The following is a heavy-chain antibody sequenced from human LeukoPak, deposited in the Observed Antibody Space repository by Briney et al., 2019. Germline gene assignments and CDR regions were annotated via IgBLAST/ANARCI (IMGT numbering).Heavy chain of an antibody. CDR2: MNPNSGGT. CDR1: GYTYTYYY. Sequence: ASVSVSFKPSGYTYTYYYMHWVRQAPGQGLEWMGWMNPNSGGTNYALKIQGRVTMTRDTSISTAYMELSRLRSDDTAVYYCARHSLAGRGWLQLGHYFDYWGQGTQVTVSS. D-gene: IGHD5-24*01. V-gene: IGHV1-2*02. J-gene: IGHJ4*02. CDR3: ARHSLAGRGWLQLGHYFDY.